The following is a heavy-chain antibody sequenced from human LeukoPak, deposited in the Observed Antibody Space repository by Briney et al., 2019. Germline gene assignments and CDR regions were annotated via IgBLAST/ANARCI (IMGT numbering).Heavy chain of an antibody. J-gene: IGHJ3*02. Sequence: GGSLRLSCAASGFTFDSYWMSWVRQAPGKGLEWVANIKQDGGEKYYVDSVKGRFTISRDNAKNSLFLQMNGLRAEDTAVYYCAKRFGLLELPFDAFDIWGQGTMVTVSS. CDR1: GFTFDSYW. CDR3: AKRFGLLELPFDAFDI. CDR2: IKQDGGEK. V-gene: IGHV3-7*01. D-gene: IGHD1-7*01.